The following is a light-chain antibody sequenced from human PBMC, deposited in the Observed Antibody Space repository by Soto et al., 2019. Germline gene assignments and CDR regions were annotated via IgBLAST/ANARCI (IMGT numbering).Light chain of an antibody. CDR1: QSVGSY. CDR2: DAS. V-gene: IGKV3-11*01. Sequence: EIVLTQSPATLSLSPGERATLSCRASQSVGSYLAWYQQKPGQAPRLLIYDASNRATGIPARFSGSGSGTDFTRTISSRQPQDFAVYYCQQRSNWPPKWTFGQGTKVEIK. CDR3: QQRSNWPPKWT. J-gene: IGKJ1*01.